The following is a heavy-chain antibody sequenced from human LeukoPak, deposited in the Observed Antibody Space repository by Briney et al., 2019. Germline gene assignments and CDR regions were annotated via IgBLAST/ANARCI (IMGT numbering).Heavy chain of an antibody. D-gene: IGHD6-13*01. Sequence: GALVKVSCKASGYTFTGYYMHWVRQAPGQGLEWRGWINPNSGGTNYAQKFQGRVTMTRDTSISTAYMELSRLRSDDTAVYYCAREISSSRSNGMDVWGQGTTVTVSS. CDR2: INPNSGGT. J-gene: IGHJ6*02. CDR1: GYTFTGYY. CDR3: AREISSSRSNGMDV. V-gene: IGHV1-2*02.